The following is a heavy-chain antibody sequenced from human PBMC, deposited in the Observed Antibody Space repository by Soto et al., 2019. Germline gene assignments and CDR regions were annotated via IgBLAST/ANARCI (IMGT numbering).Heavy chain of an antibody. V-gene: IGHV3-30*03. J-gene: IGHJ4*02. CDR1: GLTFSSYG. CDR2: ISYDGSEK. Sequence: GGSLRLSCAVSGLTFSSYGMHWVRQAPGKGLEWVAVISYDGSEKYHADSVKGRFTISRDNSKNTLYLQMNSLRAEDTAVYYCARKPETGTTVPFDYWGQGTLVNVSS. CDR3: ARKPETGTTVPFDY. D-gene: IGHD1-1*01.